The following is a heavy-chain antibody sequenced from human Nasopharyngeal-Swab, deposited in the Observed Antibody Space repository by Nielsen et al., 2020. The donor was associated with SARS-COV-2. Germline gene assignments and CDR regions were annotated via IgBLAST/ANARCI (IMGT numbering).Heavy chain of an antibody. V-gene: IGHV3-11*01. Sequence: GGSLRLSCAASGFTFSDYYMSWIRQAPGKGLEWVSYISSSGSTIYYADSVKGRFTISRDNAKNSLYLQMNSLRAEDTAAYYCANHLPGTYYFDYWGQGTLVTVSS. CDR3: ANHLPGTYYFDY. CDR2: ISSSGSTI. J-gene: IGHJ4*02. CDR1: GFTFSDYY. D-gene: IGHD3-10*01.